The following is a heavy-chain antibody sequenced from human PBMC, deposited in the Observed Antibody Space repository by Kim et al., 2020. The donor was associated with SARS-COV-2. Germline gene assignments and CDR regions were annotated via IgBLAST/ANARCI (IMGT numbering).Heavy chain of an antibody. CDR3: ATDQGLGTVAGLFDY. V-gene: IGHV1-24*01. J-gene: IGHJ4*02. D-gene: IGHD4-17*01. Sequence: QKFQGRVTMTEDTSTDTAYMELSSLRSEDTAVYYCATDQGLGTVAGLFDYWGQGTLVTVSS.